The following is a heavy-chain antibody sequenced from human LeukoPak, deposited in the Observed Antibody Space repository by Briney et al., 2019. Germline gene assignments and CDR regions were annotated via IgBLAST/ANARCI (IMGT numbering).Heavy chain of an antibody. CDR1: GGSFSGYS. J-gene: IGHJ4*02. CDR2: INHSGIN. D-gene: IGHD3-22*01. CDR3: ARGGSGYYYGHDY. V-gene: IGHV4-34*01. Sequence: PSETLSLTCAFYGGSFSGYSLTWIRQPPGKGLEWIGEINHSGINHFNPSLKSRVTISADTSKKQVFLNLSSVTAADTAVYYCARGGSGYYYGHDYWGQGTLVTVSS.